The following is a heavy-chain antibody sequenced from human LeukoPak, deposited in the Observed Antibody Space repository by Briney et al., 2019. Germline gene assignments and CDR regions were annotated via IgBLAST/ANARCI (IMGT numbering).Heavy chain of an antibody. J-gene: IGHJ3*02. CDR3: ASHTYYYDSSGYADAFDI. CDR2: IYPGDSDT. CDR1: GYSFTSYW. V-gene: IGHV5-51*01. D-gene: IGHD3-22*01. Sequence: NLGESLKISCKGSGYSFTSYWIGWVRQMPGKGLEWMGIIYPGDSDTRYSSSFQGQVTISADKSISTAYLQWSSLKASDTAMYYCASHTYYYDSSGYADAFDIWGQGTMVTVSS.